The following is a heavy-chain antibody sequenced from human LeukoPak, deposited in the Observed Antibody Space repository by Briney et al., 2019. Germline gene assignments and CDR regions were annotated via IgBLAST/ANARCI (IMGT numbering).Heavy chain of an antibody. V-gene: IGHV4-34*01. CDR1: GGSFSGYY. J-gene: IGHJ4*02. CDR3: ASLSGSGSYFVDY. CDR2: ISHSGST. D-gene: IGHD3-10*01. Sequence: PSETLSLTCAVYGGSFSGYYWSWIRQPPGKGLEWIGEISHSGSTNYNPSLKSRVTISVDTSKNQFSLKLSSVTAADTAVYYCASLSGSGSYFVDYWGQGTLVTVSS.